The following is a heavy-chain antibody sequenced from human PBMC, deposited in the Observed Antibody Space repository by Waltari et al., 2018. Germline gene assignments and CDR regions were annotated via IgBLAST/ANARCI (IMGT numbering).Heavy chain of an antibody. CDR3: ARRPDSSFDY. J-gene: IGHJ4*02. V-gene: IGHV4-34*01. Sequence: VYGGSFSGYYWSWIRQPPGKGLEWIGEINHSGSTNYNPSLKSRVTISVDTSKNQFSLKLSSVTAADTAVYYCARRPDSSFDYWGQGTLVTVSS. D-gene: IGHD2-15*01. CDR1: GGSFSGYY. CDR2: INHSGST.